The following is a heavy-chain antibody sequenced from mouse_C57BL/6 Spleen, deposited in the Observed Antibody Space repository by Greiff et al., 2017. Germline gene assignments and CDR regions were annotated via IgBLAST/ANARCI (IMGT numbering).Heavy chain of an antibody. V-gene: IGHV1-53*01. CDR1: GYTFTSYW. CDR2: INPSNGGT. Sequence: VQLQQPGPELAKPGASVKLSCKASGYTFTSYWMHWVKQRPGQGLEWIGNINPSNGGTNYNEKFKSKATLTVDKSSSTAYMQLSSLTSEDSAVYYCARYGSSYGYFDVWGTGTTVTVSS. D-gene: IGHD1-1*01. CDR3: ARYGSSYGYFDV. J-gene: IGHJ1*03.